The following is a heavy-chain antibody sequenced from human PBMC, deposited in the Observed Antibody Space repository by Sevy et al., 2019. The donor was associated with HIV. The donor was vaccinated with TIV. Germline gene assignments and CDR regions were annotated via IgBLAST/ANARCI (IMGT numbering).Heavy chain of an antibody. CDR2: IYHTGNT. V-gene: IGHV4-30-2*01. Sequence: SETLSLTCAVSGDSISSGIYSWNWIRQPPGKGLEWIGYIYHTGNTYYNPSLRSRVTISVGTSKNHLSLKLTSVTAADTAVYYCARDSGDYPYYFDHWGQGTLVTVSS. CDR3: ARDSGDYPYYFDH. J-gene: IGHJ4*02. CDR1: GDSISSGIYS. D-gene: IGHD2-21*02.